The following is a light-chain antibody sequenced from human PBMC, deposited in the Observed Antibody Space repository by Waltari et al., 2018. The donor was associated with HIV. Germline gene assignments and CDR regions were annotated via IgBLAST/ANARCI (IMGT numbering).Light chain of an antibody. CDR3: QQSYSTPTT. J-gene: IGKJ2*01. CDR2: CAA. CDR1: PSNGNY. V-gene: IGKV1-39*01. Sequence: DIQMTQFRSSLSESLGARVKISCRANPSNGNYLTWYQERLRKAHELLIYCAAPLQSGVSSRFSGSASGTAFSLTISRLQPEDFASYHWQQSYSTPTTFGQGT.